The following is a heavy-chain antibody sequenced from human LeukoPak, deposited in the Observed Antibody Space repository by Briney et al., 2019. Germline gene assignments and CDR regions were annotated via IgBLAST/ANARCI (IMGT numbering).Heavy chain of an antibody. J-gene: IGHJ5*02. CDR1: GFTFSYYA. D-gene: IGHD6-19*01. CDR3: ARGGAVAGKGNWFDP. Sequence: SGGSLRLSCAASGFTFSYYAMNWVRQAPGKGLEWVANIKQDGSEKYYVDSVKGRFTISRDNAKNSLYLQMNSLRAEDTAVYYCARGGAVAGKGNWFDPWGQGTLVTVSS. V-gene: IGHV3-7*01. CDR2: IKQDGSEK.